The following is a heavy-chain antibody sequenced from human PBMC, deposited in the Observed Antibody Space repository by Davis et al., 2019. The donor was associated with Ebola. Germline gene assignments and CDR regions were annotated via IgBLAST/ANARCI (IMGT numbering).Heavy chain of an antibody. J-gene: IGHJ4*02. Sequence: PGGSLRLSCTASRITLSNYVMNWVRQAPGKGLEWVAFIRFDGSEKYYADSVKGRFTISRENSKATLDLQMNSLRAEDTAVYYCAKGDNSGWYGVDYWGQGTLVTVSS. CDR1: RITLSNYV. V-gene: IGHV3-30*02. CDR3: AKGDNSGWYGVDY. CDR2: IRFDGSEK. D-gene: IGHD6-19*01.